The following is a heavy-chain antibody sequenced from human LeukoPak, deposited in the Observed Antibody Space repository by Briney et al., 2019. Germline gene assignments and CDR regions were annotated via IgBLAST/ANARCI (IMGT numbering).Heavy chain of an antibody. J-gene: IGHJ3*02. CDR2: IYHSGST. V-gene: IGHV4-59*12. Sequence: SETLSLTCTVSGGSISSYYWSWIRQPPGKGLEWIGYIYHSGSTYCNPSLKSRVTISVDRSKNQFSLKLSSVTAADTAVYYCARGLAAAVDDAFDIWGQGTMVTVSS. CDR3: ARGLAAAVDDAFDI. D-gene: IGHD6-13*01. CDR1: GGSISSYY.